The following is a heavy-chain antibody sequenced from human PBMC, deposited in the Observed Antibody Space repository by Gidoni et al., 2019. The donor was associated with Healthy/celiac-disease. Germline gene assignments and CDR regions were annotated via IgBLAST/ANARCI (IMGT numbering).Heavy chain of an antibody. V-gene: IGHV3-48*01. D-gene: IGHD3-22*01. CDR2: ISSSSSTI. CDR3: ARPVGYDSSGYYAAY. CDR1: GFTFSRYS. Sequence: EVQLVESGGGLVQPGGSLRLSCAASGFTFSRYSMTWVRQAPGKGLEWVSYISSSSSTIYYADSVKGRFTISRDNAKNSLYLQMNSLRAEDTAVYYCARPVGYDSSGYYAAYWGQGTLVTVSS. J-gene: IGHJ4*02.